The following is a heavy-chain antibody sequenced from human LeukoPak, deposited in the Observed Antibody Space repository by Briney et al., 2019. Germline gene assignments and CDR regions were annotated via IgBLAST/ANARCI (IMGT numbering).Heavy chain of an antibody. Sequence: KASETLSLTCTVSGGSISSYYWSWIRQPPGKGLEWIGYIYYSGSTNYNPSLKSRVTISVDTSKNQFSLKLSSVTAADTAVYYCARDSRRRLLWFGEPNWFDPWGQGTLVTVSS. V-gene: IGHV4-59*01. CDR3: ARDSRRRLLWFGEPNWFDP. J-gene: IGHJ5*02. D-gene: IGHD3-10*01. CDR1: GGSISSYY. CDR2: IYYSGST.